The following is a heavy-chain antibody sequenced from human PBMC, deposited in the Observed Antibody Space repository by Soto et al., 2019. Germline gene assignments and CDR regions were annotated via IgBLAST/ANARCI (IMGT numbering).Heavy chain of an antibody. CDR3: AKGAVVIFGVVTPYYFDY. V-gene: IGHV3-23*01. J-gene: IGHJ4*02. D-gene: IGHD3-3*02. CDR1: GLTFSSYA. Sequence: GASLRLCCTASGLTFSSYAMSWVRQAPGKGLEWVSAISGSGGSTYYADSVKGRFTISRDNSKNTLYLQMNSLRAEDTAVYYCAKGAVVIFGVVTPYYFDYWGQGT. CDR2: ISGSGGST.